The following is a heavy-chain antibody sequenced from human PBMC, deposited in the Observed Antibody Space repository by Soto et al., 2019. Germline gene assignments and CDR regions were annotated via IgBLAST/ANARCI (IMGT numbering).Heavy chain of an antibody. D-gene: IGHD2-15*01. CDR3: ASHGYCSGGSCFTRSYWYFDL. V-gene: IGHV1-69*13. CDR1: GGSFSSYA. Sequence: SVKVSCKASGGSFSSYAISWVRQAPGQGLEWMGGIIPIFGTASYAQKFQGRVTITADESTSTAYMELSSLRSEDTAVYYCASHGYCSGGSCFTRSYWYFDLWGRGTLVTVSS. J-gene: IGHJ2*01. CDR2: IIPIFGTA.